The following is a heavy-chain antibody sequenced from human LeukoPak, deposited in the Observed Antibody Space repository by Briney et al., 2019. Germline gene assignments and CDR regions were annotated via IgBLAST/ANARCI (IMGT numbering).Heavy chain of an antibody. J-gene: IGHJ4*02. CDR1: GFTFSSYS. CDR3: ASFSQYYYDSSGYYG. D-gene: IGHD3-22*01. CDR2: ISSSSSTI. Sequence: GGSLRLSCAASGFTFSSYSMNWVRQAPGKGLEWVSYISSSSSTIYYADSVKGRFTISRDNAKNSLYLQMNSLRAEDTAVYYCASFSQYYYDSSGYYGWGQGTLVTVSS. V-gene: IGHV3-48*01.